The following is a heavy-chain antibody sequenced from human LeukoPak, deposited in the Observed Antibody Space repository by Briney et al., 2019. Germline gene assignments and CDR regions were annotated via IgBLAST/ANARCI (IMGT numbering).Heavy chain of an antibody. CDR1: GFTVSSSF. CDR2: ISGSGGST. Sequence: PGGSLRLSCAASGFTVSSSFMSWVRQAPGKGLEWVSAISGSGGSTYYADSVKGRFTISRDNSKNTLYLQMNSLRAEDTAVYYCAKNRWYYDILTGSPVGAFDIWGQGTMVTVSS. D-gene: IGHD3-9*01. J-gene: IGHJ3*02. V-gene: IGHV3-23*01. CDR3: AKNRWYYDILTGSPVGAFDI.